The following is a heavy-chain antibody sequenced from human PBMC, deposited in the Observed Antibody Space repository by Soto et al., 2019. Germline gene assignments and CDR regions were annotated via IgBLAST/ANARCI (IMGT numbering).Heavy chain of an antibody. CDR3: ARGPITTNPRFDP. D-gene: IGHD3-3*01. CDR2: INHSESP. Sequence: PSETLSLTCAVYGGSFSGYYWSGIRQPPGKGLEWIGKINHSESPNYNPCLKSRVTRSVDTSKNQFSLKLSSVTAADTAVYYGARGPITTNPRFDPWGQGTLVTVSS. J-gene: IGHJ5*02. CDR1: GGSFSGYY. V-gene: IGHV4-34*01.